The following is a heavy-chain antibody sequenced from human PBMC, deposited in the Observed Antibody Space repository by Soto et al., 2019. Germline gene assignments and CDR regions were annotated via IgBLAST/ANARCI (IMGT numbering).Heavy chain of an antibody. D-gene: IGHD3-22*01. Sequence: SETLSLTCTVSGGSVSSGSYYWSWIRQPPGKGLEWIGYIYYSGSTNYNPSLKSRVTISVDTSKNQFSLKLSSVTAADTAVYYCARASREYYYDSSGYYFIDYWGQGTLVTVSS. V-gene: IGHV4-61*01. CDR3: ARASREYYYDSSGYYFIDY. CDR2: IYYSGST. CDR1: GGSVSSGSYY. J-gene: IGHJ4*02.